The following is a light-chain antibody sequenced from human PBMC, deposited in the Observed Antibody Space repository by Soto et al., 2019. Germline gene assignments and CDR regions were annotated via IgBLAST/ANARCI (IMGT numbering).Light chain of an antibody. CDR3: TSYTSDNRSYV. J-gene: IGLJ1*01. V-gene: IGLV2-14*01. CDR2: EVS. CDR1: SSDVGAYTS. Sequence: QSVLTQPAPVSGSPGQSITISCTGTSSDVGAYTSVSWYRQHPGKAPKLMIYEVSNRPSGVSNRFSGSKSANTASLTISGLQADDEAHYYCTSYTSDNRSYVFGTGTKVTVL.